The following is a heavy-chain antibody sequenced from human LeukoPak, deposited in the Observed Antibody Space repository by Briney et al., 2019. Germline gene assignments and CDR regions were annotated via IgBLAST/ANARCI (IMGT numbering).Heavy chain of an antibody. Sequence: PGGSLRLSCAVSGFTVSSNHMSWVRQAPGKGLEWVSGIVGTGGSTYYADSVKGRFTISRDNSKNTLYLQMNSLRAEDTAVYYCAKDPFGVVGSTPLDYWGQGTLVTVSS. CDR3: AKDPFGVVGSTPLDY. J-gene: IGHJ4*02. D-gene: IGHD1-26*01. CDR1: GFTVSSNH. CDR2: IVGTGGST. V-gene: IGHV3-23*01.